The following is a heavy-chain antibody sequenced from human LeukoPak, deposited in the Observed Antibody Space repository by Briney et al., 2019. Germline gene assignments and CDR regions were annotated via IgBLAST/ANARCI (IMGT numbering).Heavy chain of an antibody. V-gene: IGHV3-30-3*01. CDR3: ARLSVTMIVVAPFDY. Sequence: GGSLRLSCAASGFTFSSYAMHWVRQAPGKGLEWVAVISYDGSNKYYADSVKGRFTISRDNSKNTLYLQMNSLRAEDTAVYYCARLSVTMIVVAPFDYWGQGTLVTVSS. D-gene: IGHD3-22*01. J-gene: IGHJ4*02. CDR2: ISYDGSNK. CDR1: GFTFSSYA.